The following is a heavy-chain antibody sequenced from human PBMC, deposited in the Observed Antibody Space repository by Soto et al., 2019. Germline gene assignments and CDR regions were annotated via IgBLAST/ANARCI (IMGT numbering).Heavy chain of an antibody. J-gene: IGHJ6*02. CDR1: GDSCTGYW. CDR2: IYPGDSDT. D-gene: IGHD6-19*01. Sequence: VPLKVWCRGAGDSCTGYWGGRILQMPGKGLEWMGIIYPGDSDTRYSPSFQGQVTISADKSISTAYLQWSSLKAPDTAMYYCARWYSSGWYLRQDYYYGMDVWGQGTTVTVSS. CDR3: ARWYSSGWYLRQDYYYGMDV. V-gene: IGHV5-51*01.